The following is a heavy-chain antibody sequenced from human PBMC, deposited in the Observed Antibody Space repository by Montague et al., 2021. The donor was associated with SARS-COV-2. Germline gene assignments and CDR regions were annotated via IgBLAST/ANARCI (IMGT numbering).Heavy chain of an antibody. J-gene: IGHJ6*02. CDR3: ARHLRVTTVTSHMYHYAMDV. D-gene: IGHD4-11*01. CDR1: GDSISNYS. V-gene: IGHV4-59*08. Sequence: SETLSLTCSVSGDSISNYSWSWIRQSPGKGLEWIGYIYYSGSTNYNPSLTSRVTISVDTSKNQVSLKLTSVTAADTAVYYCARHLRVTTVTSHMYHYAMDVWGQWTTVTVSS. CDR2: IYYSGST.